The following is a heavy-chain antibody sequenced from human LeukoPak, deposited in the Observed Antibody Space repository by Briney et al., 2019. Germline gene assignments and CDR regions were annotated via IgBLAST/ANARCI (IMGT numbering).Heavy chain of an antibody. D-gene: IGHD6-19*01. CDR1: GFTVSSNY. CDR2: SYSGGST. V-gene: IGHV3-66*02. Sequence: GGSLRLSCAASGFTVSSNYMSWVRQAPGKGLEWVSVSYSGGSTYYADSVKGRLTISRDNSKNTLYLQMNSLRAEDTAVYYCARETLIAVPTSPFYGMDVWGQGTTVTVSS. CDR3: ARETLIAVPTSPFYGMDV. J-gene: IGHJ6*02.